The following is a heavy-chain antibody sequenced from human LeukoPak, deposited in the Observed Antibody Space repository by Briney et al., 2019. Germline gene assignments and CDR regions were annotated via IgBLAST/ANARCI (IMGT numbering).Heavy chain of an antibody. D-gene: IGHD6-13*01. V-gene: IGHV3-7*01. Sequence: HPGGSLRLSCAASGFTFSSYWMSWVRQAPGKGLEWVANIKQDGSEKYYVDSVKGRFTISRDNAKNSLYLQMNSLRAEDTAVYYCARGVAAAAPLPYYYYMDVWGKGTTVTVSS. CDR2: IKQDGSEK. CDR1: GFTFSSYW. CDR3: ARGVAAAAPLPYYYYMDV. J-gene: IGHJ6*03.